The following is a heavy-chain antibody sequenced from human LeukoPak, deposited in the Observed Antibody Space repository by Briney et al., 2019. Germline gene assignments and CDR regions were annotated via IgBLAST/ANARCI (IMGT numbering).Heavy chain of an antibody. V-gene: IGHV3-30*04. CDR3: ARDLREVSSGWTNWFDP. D-gene: IGHD6-19*01. J-gene: IGHJ5*02. CDR2: ISYDGSNK. Sequence: GGSLRLSCAASGFTFSSYAMYWVRQAPGKGLEWVAVISYDGSNKYYADSVKGRFTISRDNSKNTLYLQMNSLRAEDTAVYYCARDLREVSSGWTNWFDPWGQGTLVTVSS. CDR1: GFTFSSYA.